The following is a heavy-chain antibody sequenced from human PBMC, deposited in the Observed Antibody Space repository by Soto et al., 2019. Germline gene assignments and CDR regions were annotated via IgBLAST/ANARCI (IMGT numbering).Heavy chain of an antibody. V-gene: IGHV3-7*02. CDR1: GLSFSNLW. CDR2: INQEGTRK. Sequence: EVQLVESGGDLVQPGGSLKLSCAASGLSFSNLWMAWVRQAPGKGLESVAHINQEGTRKDDLGSVTGRFSISRDNAKNSLFLQMNSLRVEDTATYYWLLAATRSGGEDSWGQGTRVTVSS. J-gene: IGHJ4*02. D-gene: IGHD6-13*01. CDR3: LLAATRSGGEDS.